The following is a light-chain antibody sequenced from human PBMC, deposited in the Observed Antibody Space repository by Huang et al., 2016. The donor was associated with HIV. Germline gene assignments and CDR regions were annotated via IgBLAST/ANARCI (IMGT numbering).Light chain of an antibody. V-gene: IGKV3-15*01. J-gene: IGKJ1*01. CDR1: QSIDST. CDR2: GAS. Sequence: EIVMTQSPATLSVSPGERATLSCRASQSIDSTLAWYQQKPGQAPRLLIYGASTRATGIPARFSGSGSGTEFTLTISSLQSEDFAVYYCQQYNDWRETFGQGTKVEIK. CDR3: QQYNDWRET.